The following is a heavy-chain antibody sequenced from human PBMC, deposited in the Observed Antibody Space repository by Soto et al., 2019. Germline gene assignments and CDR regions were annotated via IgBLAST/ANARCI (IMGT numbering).Heavy chain of an antibody. CDR2: IYYSGST. J-gene: IGHJ5*02. D-gene: IGHD2-21*02. Sequence: PSETLSLTCSVSGGSIIRSSYFWVWIRQPPGKGLEWIGSIYYSGSTYYNPSLKSRVTVSVDTSKNQFSLKLSSVTAADTAVYYCARHPSDFWFDPWGQGTLVTVS. V-gene: IGHV4-39*01. CDR3: ARHPSDFWFDP. CDR1: GGSIIRSSYF.